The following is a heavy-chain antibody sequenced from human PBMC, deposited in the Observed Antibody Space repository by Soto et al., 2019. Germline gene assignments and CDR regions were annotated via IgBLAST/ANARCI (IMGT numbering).Heavy chain of an antibody. CDR2: IYYSGST. V-gene: IGHV4-30-4*01. D-gene: IGHD4-17*01. CDR1: GGSISSGDYY. J-gene: IGHJ5*02. CDR3: ARDQTTVYSSWFDP. Sequence: PSETLSLTCTVSGGSISSGDYYWSWIRQPPGKGLEWIGYIYYSGSTYYNPSLKSRVTISVDTSKNQFSLKLSSVTAADTAVYYCARDQTTVYSSWFDPWGQGTLVTVSS.